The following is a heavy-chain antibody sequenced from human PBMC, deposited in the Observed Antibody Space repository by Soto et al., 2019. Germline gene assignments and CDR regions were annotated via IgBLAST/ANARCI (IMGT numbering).Heavy chain of an antibody. Sequence: SETLSLTCTVSGGPLSSYYWSWIRQPPGKGLEWIGYIYYSGSTNYNPSLKSRVTISVDTSKNQFSLKLSSVTAADTAVYYCARRYGVYFDYWGQGTLVTVSS. J-gene: IGHJ4*02. CDR3: ARRYGVYFDY. CDR1: GGPLSSYY. V-gene: IGHV4-59*08. D-gene: IGHD4-17*01. CDR2: IYYSGST.